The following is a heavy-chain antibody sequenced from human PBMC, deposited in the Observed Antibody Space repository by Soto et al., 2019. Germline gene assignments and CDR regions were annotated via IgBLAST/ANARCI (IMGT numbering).Heavy chain of an antibody. CDR3: AREDYGDSENYGMDV. CDR1: GGSINSYY. J-gene: IGHJ6*02. D-gene: IGHD4-17*01. V-gene: IGHV4-59*01. Sequence: SETLSLTCTVSGGSINSYYWSWIRQPPGKGLEWIGYIYYSGSTNYNPSLKSRVTISVDTSKNQSSLKLSSVTAADTAVYYCAREDYGDSENYGMDVWGQGTTVTVSS. CDR2: IYYSGST.